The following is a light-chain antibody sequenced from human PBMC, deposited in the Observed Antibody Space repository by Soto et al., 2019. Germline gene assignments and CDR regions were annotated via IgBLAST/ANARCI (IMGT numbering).Light chain of an antibody. CDR1: SSNIGSNY. CDR3: GTWDSSLSAGV. Sequence: QSVLTQPPSVSAATRQKVTISCSGSSSNIGSNYVSWYQQLPGTAPKLLIYDDNKRPSGLPDRFSGSKSGTSATLGITGLQTGDEADYYCGTWDSSLSAGVFGGGTKLTVL. V-gene: IGLV1-51*01. CDR2: DDN. J-gene: IGLJ2*01.